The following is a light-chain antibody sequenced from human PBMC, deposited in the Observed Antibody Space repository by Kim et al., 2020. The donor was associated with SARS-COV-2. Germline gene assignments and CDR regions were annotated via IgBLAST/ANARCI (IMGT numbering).Light chain of an antibody. J-gene: IGLJ2*01. CDR2: EVS. CDR3: CSYAGSSTYVV. Sequence: QSTTISCTGTSSDVGSYNLVSWYQQHPGKAPKLMIYEVSKRPSGVSNRFSGSKSGNTASLTISGLQAEDEADYYCCSYAGSSTYVVFGGETQLTVL. CDR1: SSDVGSYNL. V-gene: IGLV2-23*02.